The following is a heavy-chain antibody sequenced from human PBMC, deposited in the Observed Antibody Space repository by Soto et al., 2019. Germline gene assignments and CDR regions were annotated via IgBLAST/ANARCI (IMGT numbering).Heavy chain of an antibody. CDR2: TYYSGST. D-gene: IGHD6-13*01. CDR3: ARVRGTAGKRYFDY. J-gene: IGHJ4*02. Sequence: PSETLSLTCTVSGGSMIAYYWKWIRHPPGKGLQWIGYTYYSGSTTYNPSLKSRVTISVDSSKNQFSLKLDSVTPADTAVYYCARVRGTAGKRYFDYWGPGTLVTVSS. V-gene: IGHV4-59*01. CDR1: GGSMIAYY.